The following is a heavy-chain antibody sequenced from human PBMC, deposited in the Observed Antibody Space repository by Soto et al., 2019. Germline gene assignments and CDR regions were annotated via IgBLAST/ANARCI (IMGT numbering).Heavy chain of an antibody. CDR3: ASDKVVGYCSGGSCYSGKEIDY. V-gene: IGHV1-18*01. CDR1: GYTFTSYG. J-gene: IGHJ4*02. Sequence: QVQLVQSGAEVKKPGASVKVSCKASGYTFTSYGISWVRQAPGQGLEWMGWMSAYNGNTNYAQKHQGRVTMTTEPSPSTAYMGLRSLRSDDTAVYYCASDKVVGYCSGGSCYSGKEIDYRGQGTLVTVSS. CDR2: MSAYNGNT. D-gene: IGHD2-15*01.